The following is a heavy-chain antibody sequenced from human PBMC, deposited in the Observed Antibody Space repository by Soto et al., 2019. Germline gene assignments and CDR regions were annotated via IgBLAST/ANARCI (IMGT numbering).Heavy chain of an antibody. Sequence: QVQLVQSGAEVKKPGASVKVSCKASGYTFTSYDINWVRQATGQGLEWMGWMNPNSGNTGYAQKFQGRVTMTRDTSISPPDMELRGLRSEVRAVYYCAGPWNKQWGQGILVTVSS. V-gene: IGHV1-8*01. CDR1: GYTFTSYD. CDR3: AGPWNKQ. CDR2: MNPNSGNT. J-gene: IGHJ4*02. D-gene: IGHD1-1*01.